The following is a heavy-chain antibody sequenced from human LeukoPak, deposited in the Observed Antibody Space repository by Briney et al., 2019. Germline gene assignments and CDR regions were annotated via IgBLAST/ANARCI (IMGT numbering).Heavy chain of an antibody. D-gene: IGHD3-22*01. CDR2: ISWNSGSI. CDR1: GFTFDDYA. CDR3: AKANYYDGSGYYFDY. V-gene: IGHV3-9*01. J-gene: IGHJ4*02. Sequence: PGRSLRLSCAASGFTFDDYAMHWVRQAPGKGLEWVSGISWNSGSIGYADSVKGRFTISRDNAKNSLYLQMNSLRAEDTALYYCAKANYYDGSGYYFDYWGQGTLVTVSS.